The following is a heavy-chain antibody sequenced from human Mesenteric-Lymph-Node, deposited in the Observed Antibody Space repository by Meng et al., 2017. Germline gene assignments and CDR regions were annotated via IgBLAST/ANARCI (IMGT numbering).Heavy chain of an antibody. CDR3: ARVFPEYCGGDCEYFDI. J-gene: IGHJ2*01. Sequence: SETLSLTCTVSGGSISSYYWSWIRQPAGKGLEWIGRIYTSGSTNYNPSLKSRVTMSIDDSKNHFSLRLTSVTAADTAVYYCARVFPEYCGGDCEYFDIWGRGTLVTVSS. CDR2: IYTSGST. D-gene: IGHD2-21*02. V-gene: IGHV4-4*07. CDR1: GGSISSYY.